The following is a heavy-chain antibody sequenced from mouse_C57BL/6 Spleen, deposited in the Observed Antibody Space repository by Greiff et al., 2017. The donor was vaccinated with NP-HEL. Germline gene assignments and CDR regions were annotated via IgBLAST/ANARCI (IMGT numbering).Heavy chain of an antibody. CDR1: GYAFSSSW. Sequence: QVQLQQSGPELVKPGASVKISCKASGYAFSSSWMNWVKQRPGKGLEWIGRIYPGDGDTNYNGKFKGKATLTADKSSSTAYMQLSSLTSEDSAVYFCARNPRAMDYWGQGTSVTVSS. J-gene: IGHJ4*01. CDR2: IYPGDGDT. V-gene: IGHV1-82*01. CDR3: ARNPRAMDY.